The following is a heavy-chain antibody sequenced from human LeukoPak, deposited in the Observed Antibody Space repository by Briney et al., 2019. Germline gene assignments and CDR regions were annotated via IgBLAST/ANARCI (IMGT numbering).Heavy chain of an antibody. CDR2: INHSGST. Sequence: SETLSLTCAVYGGSFSGYYWSWIRQPPGKGLEWIGEINHSGSTNYNPSLKGRVTISVDTSKNQFSLKLSSVTAADTAVYYCARSLKYYYDSSGYWGQGTLVTVSS. V-gene: IGHV4-34*01. CDR3: ARSLKYYYDSSGY. J-gene: IGHJ4*02. D-gene: IGHD3-22*01. CDR1: GGSFSGYY.